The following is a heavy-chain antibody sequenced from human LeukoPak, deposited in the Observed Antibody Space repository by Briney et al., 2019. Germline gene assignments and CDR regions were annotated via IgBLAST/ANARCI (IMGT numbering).Heavy chain of an antibody. J-gene: IGHJ5*02. CDR2: ISGSGGST. D-gene: IGHD3-16*01. CDR1: GFTFSSYA. CDR3: AKVDYAMPGSRQNWFDP. Sequence: GGSLRLSCAASGFTFSSYAMSWVRQAPGEGLEWVSAISGSGGSTYYADSVKGRFTISRDNSKNTLYLQMNSLRAEDTAVYYCAKVDYAMPGSRQNWFDPWGQGTLVTVSS. V-gene: IGHV3-23*01.